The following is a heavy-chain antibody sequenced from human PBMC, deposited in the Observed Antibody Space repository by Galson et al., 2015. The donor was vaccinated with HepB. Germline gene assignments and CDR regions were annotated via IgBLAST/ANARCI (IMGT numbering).Heavy chain of an antibody. CDR1: GFTFSSYG. CDR3: ARSRGGYDEDVFDI. V-gene: IGHV3-30*02. Sequence: SLRLSCAASGFTFSSYGMHWVRQAPGKGLEWVSFIRYDGTNKFYADSVKGRFTISRNNSKNTLYLQMNSLRAEDTAVYYCARSRGGYDEDVFDIWGQGTMVTVSS. D-gene: IGHD5-12*01. J-gene: IGHJ3*02. CDR2: IRYDGTNK.